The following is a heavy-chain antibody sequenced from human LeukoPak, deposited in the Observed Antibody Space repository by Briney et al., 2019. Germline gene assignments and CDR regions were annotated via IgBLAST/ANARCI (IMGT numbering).Heavy chain of an antibody. CDR2: IHTDRSST. V-gene: IGHV3-74*01. Sequence: PGETLRLSCAASGFTFSSYYIHWVRQAPGKGLVWVSRIHTDRSSTAYADSVKGRFTISRDNAENTLYLQMNSLRAEDTAVYFCARVGGSSDFDYWGQGTLVTVS. CDR3: ARVGGSSDFDY. D-gene: IGHD6-6*01. J-gene: IGHJ4*02. CDR1: GFTFSSYY.